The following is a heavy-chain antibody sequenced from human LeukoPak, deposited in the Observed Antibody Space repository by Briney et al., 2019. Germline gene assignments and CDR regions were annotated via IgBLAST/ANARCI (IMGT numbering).Heavy chain of an antibody. J-gene: IGHJ4*02. Sequence: PGGSLRLSCAASGFTFKSYGMHWVRQAPGKGLEWVAFIRYDGSDKYYEDSVKGRFTISRGNSKNILYLQMNNLRTEDTAVYHCSSTSAGYWGQGTPVTVSS. V-gene: IGHV3-30*02. CDR1: GFTFKSYG. D-gene: IGHD2-2*01. CDR3: SSTSAGY. CDR2: IRYDGSDK.